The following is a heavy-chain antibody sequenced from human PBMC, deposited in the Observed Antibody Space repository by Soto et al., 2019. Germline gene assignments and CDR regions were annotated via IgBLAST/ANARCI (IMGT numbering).Heavy chain of an antibody. J-gene: IGHJ5*02. V-gene: IGHV4-4*07. CDR3: ARGMAALTWPWFDP. D-gene: IGHD2-8*01. Sequence: SETLSLTCVVSGDSISSYHWSWIRQSAGKGLEWIGRIHSSGSTQYNPSLKSRVTMSVDMSKNQFSLRVTSVSAADTAIYYCARGMAALTWPWFDPWGQGALVTVSS. CDR2: IHSSGST. CDR1: GDSISSYH.